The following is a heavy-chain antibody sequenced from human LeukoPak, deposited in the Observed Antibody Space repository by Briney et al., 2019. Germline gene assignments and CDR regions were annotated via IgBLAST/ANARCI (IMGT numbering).Heavy chain of an antibody. V-gene: IGHV4-34*01. CDR1: GGSFCGYY. D-gene: IGHD5-24*01. CDR3: AGRVEMATIDDY. CDR2: IKHSGST. J-gene: IGHJ4*02. Sequence: PSETLSLTCAVYGGSFCGYYWSWIRQPPGKGLEWIGEIKHSGSTNYNPSLKSRVTISVDTSKNQFSLRLSPVTAADTAVYYLAGRVEMATIDDYWGQGTLITVCS.